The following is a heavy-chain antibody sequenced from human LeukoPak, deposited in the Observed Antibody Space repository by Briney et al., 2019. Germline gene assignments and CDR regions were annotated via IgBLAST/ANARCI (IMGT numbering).Heavy chain of an antibody. CDR1: GGSISRGSYY. CDR2: IYTSGST. D-gene: IGHD3-22*01. V-gene: IGHV4-61*02. CDR3: ARGILAPDYYDSSGLSSTKDY. J-gene: IGHJ4*02. Sequence: SETLSLTCTVSGGSISRGSYYWSWIRQPAGRGLEWVGRIYTSGSTNYNPSLKSRVTISVDTSKNQFSLKLSSVTAADTAVYYCARGILAPDYYDSSGLSSTKDYWGQGTLVTVSS.